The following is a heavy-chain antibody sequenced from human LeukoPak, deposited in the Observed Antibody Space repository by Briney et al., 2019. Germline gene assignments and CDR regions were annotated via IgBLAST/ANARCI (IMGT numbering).Heavy chain of an antibody. CDR2: IKEDGREK. Sequence: GGSLRLSCAASGFTFSSYWMSWVRQAPGKGLEWVANIKEDGREKHYVDSVKGRFAISRDNANNSLYLQMNSLRAEDTAVYYCARNRYNWNSWGQGTPVTVSS. CDR1: GFTFSSYW. J-gene: IGHJ4*02. D-gene: IGHD1-7*01. V-gene: IGHV3-7*01. CDR3: ARNRYNWNS.